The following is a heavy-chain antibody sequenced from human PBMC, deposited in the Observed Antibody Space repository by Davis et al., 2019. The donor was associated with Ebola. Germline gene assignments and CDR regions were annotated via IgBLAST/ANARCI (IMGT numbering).Heavy chain of an antibody. Sequence: GESLKISCEASGFTFKRSAMNWVRLAPGKGLEWVSTISATGEGTYYADSVKGRFTSSRDNSKSMVYLQARSLRSDDTAVYFCARDTWGGDYRGEYFQHWGRGTLVTVSS. CDR2: ISATGEGT. D-gene: IGHD4/OR15-4a*01. V-gene: IGHV3-23*01. CDR3: ARDTWGGDYRGEYFQH. CDR1: GFTFKRSA. J-gene: IGHJ1*01.